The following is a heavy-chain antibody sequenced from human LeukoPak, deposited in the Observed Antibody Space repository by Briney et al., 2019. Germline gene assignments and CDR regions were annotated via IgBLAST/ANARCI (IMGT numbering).Heavy chain of an antibody. J-gene: IGHJ4*02. V-gene: IGHV3-30*02. CDR1: GFTFSNHG. CDR2: IRYDGGNE. Sequence: GGSLRLSCAASGFTFSNHGMHWVRQAPGRGLEWVTYIRYDGGNEQYAESVKGRFTISGDNSKNTVDLQMNSLRVEDTAVYYCVKGGNTAIVGATSFDYWGQGTLVTVSS. D-gene: IGHD1-26*01. CDR3: VKGGNTAIVGATSFDY.